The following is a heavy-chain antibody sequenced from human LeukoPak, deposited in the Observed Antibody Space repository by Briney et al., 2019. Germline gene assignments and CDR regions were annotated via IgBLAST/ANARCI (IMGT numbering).Heavy chain of an antibody. V-gene: IGHV3-23*01. CDR2: ISGSGGST. CDR1: GFTFSSYA. J-gene: IGHJ5*02. D-gene: IGHD6-13*01. Sequence: GGSLRLSCAASGFTFSSYAMSWVRQAPGKGLEWASAISGSGGSTYYADSVKGRFTISRDNSKNTLYLQMNSLRAEDTAVYYCAKDPYSSSWYGWFDPWGQGTLVTVSS. CDR3: AKDPYSSSWYGWFDP.